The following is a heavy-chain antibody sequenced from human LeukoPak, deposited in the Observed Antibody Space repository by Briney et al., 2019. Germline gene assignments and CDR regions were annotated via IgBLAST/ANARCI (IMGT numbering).Heavy chain of an antibody. CDR1: GFTFTSSA. V-gene: IGHV1-58*01. Sequence: GASVKVSCKASGFTFTSSAVQWVRQARGQRLEWIGWIVVGSGNTNYAQKFQERVIITRDMSTSTAYMELSSLRSEDTAVYYCAAAFGRWSAGTFDYWGQGTLVTVSS. D-gene: IGHD3-10*01. CDR2: IVVGSGNT. CDR3: AAAFGRWSAGTFDY. J-gene: IGHJ4*02.